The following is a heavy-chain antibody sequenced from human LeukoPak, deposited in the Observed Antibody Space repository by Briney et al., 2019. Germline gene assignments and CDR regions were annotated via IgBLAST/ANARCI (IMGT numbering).Heavy chain of an antibody. V-gene: IGHV4-59*01. J-gene: IGHJ5*02. Sequence: SETLSLTCTVSGGSTSSYYWSWIRQPPGKGLEWIGYIYYSGSTNYNPSLKSRVTISVDTSKNQFSLKLSSVTAADTAVYYCARDLGPLNWFDPWGQGTLVTVSS. CDR3: ARDLGPLNWFDP. CDR1: GGSTSSYY. CDR2: IYYSGST.